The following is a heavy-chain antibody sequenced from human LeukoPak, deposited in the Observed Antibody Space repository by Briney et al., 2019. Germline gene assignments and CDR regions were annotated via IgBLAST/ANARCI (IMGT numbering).Heavy chain of an antibody. J-gene: IGHJ3*02. D-gene: IGHD4-17*01. CDR3: ARHYGDYPAFDI. CDR1: GYSFTSYW. CDR2: IDPSDSYT. Sequence: GESLKISCKGSGYSFTSYWISWVRQMPGKGLEWMGRIDPSDSYTNYSPSFQGHVTISADKSISTAYLQWSSLKASDTAVYYCARHYGDYPAFDIWGQGTMVTVSS. V-gene: IGHV5-10-1*01.